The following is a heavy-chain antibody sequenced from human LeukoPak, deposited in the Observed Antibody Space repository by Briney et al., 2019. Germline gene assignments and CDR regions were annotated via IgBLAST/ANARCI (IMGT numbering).Heavy chain of an antibody. CDR3: AKRDYSDSSGYASLFDY. Sequence: GGSLRLSCAASGFTFSSYFMSWVRQAPGKGLEWVSGISGNGAKVYYADSAKGRFTISRDNSKNTLDLQMNSLRGEDTAVYFCAKRDYSDSSGYASLFDYWGQGTLATVSP. CDR2: ISGNGAKV. CDR1: GFTFSSYF. D-gene: IGHD3-22*01. J-gene: IGHJ4*02. V-gene: IGHV3-23*01.